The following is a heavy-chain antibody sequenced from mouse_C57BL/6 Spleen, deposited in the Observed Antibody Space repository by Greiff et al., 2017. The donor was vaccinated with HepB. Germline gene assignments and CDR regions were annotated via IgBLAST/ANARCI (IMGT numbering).Heavy chain of an antibody. CDR1: GYTFTSYW. D-gene: IGHD1-1*01. V-gene: IGHV1-55*01. CDR3: ARGYYGSSFYYFDY. J-gene: IGHJ2*01. CDR2: IYPGSGST. Sequence: VQLQQSGAELVKPGASVKMSCKASGYTFTSYWITWVKQRPGQGLEWIGDIYPGSGSTNYNEKFKSKATLTVDTSSSTAYMQLSSLTSEDSAVYCCARGYYGSSFYYFDYWGQGTTLTVSS.